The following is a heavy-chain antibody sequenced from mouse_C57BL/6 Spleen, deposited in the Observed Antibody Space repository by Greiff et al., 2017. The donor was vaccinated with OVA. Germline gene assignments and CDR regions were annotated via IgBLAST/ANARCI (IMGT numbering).Heavy chain of an antibody. CDR3: VREDYYYGSSCV. D-gene: IGHD1-1*01. V-gene: IGHV10-1*01. Sequence: GGGLVQPKGSLKLSCAASGFSFNTYAMNWVRQAPGKGLEWVARIRSKSNNYATYYADSVKDRFTISRDDSESMLYLQMNNLKTEDTAMYYCVREDYYYGSSCVWGTGTTVTVSS. J-gene: IGHJ1*03. CDR1: GFSFNTYA. CDR2: IRSKSNNYAT.